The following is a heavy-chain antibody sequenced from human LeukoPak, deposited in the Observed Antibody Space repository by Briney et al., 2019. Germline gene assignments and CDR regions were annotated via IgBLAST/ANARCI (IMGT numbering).Heavy chain of an antibody. Sequence: GGSLRLSCSASGFVFSIYTMYWVRQTPGKGPEYVSTISGSGNGFSIYYADSVKGRFTISRDNSKNTLYLQMNSLRAEDTAVYYCAKVPINYYDSSGYYYWFDPWGQGTLVTVSS. CDR2: ISGSGNGFSI. V-gene: IGHV3-64*04. J-gene: IGHJ5*02. D-gene: IGHD3-22*01. CDR3: AKVPINYYDSSGYYYWFDP. CDR1: GFVFSIYT.